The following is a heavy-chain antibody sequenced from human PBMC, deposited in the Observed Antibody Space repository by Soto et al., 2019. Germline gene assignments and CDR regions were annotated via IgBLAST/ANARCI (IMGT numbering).Heavy chain of an antibody. V-gene: IGHV3-23*01. CDR1: GFTFSSYA. Sequence: EVQLLESGGGLVQPGGSLRLSCAASGFTFSSYAMSWVRQAPGKGLEWVSTISGYGGSTYYADSVKGRFTISRDNAKNTLYLQMNSLRAEDTAVYYCAILAVRQILDYWGQGTLVTVSS. CDR2: ISGYGGST. D-gene: IGHD6-6*01. CDR3: AILAVRQILDY. J-gene: IGHJ4*02.